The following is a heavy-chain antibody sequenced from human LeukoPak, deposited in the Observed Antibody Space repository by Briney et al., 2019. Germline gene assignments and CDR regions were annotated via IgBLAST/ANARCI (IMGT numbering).Heavy chain of an antibody. CDR3: ARDPSSSSWYGYYYYYMDV. J-gene: IGHJ6*03. CDR2: ISGSSSYI. CDR1: GFTFSSYS. Sequence: GGSLRLSCAASGFTFSSYSMNWVRQAPGKGLEWVSSISGSSSYIYYADSVKGRFTISRDNAKNSLYLQMNSLRAEDTAVYYCARDPSSSSWYGYYYYYMDVWGKGTTVTVSS. D-gene: IGHD6-13*01. V-gene: IGHV3-21*01.